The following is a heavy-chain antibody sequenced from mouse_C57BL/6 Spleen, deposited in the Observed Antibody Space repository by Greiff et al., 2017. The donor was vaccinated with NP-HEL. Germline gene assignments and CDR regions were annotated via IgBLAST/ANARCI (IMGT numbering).Heavy chain of an antibody. CDR3: ARSPSSGYTWFAY. J-gene: IGHJ3*01. V-gene: IGHV1-80*01. D-gene: IGHD3-2*02. Sequence: VQLQQSGAELVKPGASVKISCKASGYAFSSYWMNWVKQRPGKGLEWIGQIYPGDGDTNYNGKFKGKATLTADKSSSTAYMQLSSLTSEDSAVYFGARSPSSGYTWFAYWGQGTLVTVSA. CDR2: IYPGDGDT. CDR1: GYAFSSYW.